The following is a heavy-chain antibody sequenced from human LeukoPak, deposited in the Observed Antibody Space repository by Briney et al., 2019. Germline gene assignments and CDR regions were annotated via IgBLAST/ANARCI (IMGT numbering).Heavy chain of an antibody. V-gene: IGHV4-59*12. CDR2: IYYSGST. CDR1: GGSISSYY. Sequence: SETLSLTCTVSGGSISSYYWSWIRQPPGKGLEWIGYIYYSGSTNYNPSLKSRVTMSVDTSKNQFSLKLSSLTAADTAVYYCARSDWGGSSPFDYWGQGTLVTVSS. D-gene: IGHD6-6*01. J-gene: IGHJ4*02. CDR3: ARSDWGGSSPFDY.